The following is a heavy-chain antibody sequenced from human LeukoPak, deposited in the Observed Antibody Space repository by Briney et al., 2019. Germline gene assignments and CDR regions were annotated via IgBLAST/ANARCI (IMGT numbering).Heavy chain of an antibody. V-gene: IGHV3-48*01. D-gene: IGHD3-22*01. J-gene: IGHJ4*02. CDR1: GFTFSSYS. Sequence: PGGSLRLSCAASGFTFSSYSMNWVRQAPGKGLEWVSYISSYITTIYYADSVKGRFTISRDNAKNSLYLQMKSLRAEDTAVYYCTRRNYYDSSGLYYFDYWGQGTLVTVSS. CDR3: TRRNYYDSSGLYYFDY. CDR2: ISSYITTI.